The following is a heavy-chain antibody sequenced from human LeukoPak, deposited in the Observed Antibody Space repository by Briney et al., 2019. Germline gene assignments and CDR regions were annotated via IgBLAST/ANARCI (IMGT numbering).Heavy chain of an antibody. Sequence: ASVKVSCKASGYTFTSYYMHWGGQAPGKGLEWMGIINPSGGSTSYAQKFQGRVTMTRDTSTSTVYMELSSLRSEDTAVYYCASTAAAGEFDYWGQGTLVTVSS. CDR1: GYTFTSYY. CDR3: ASTAAAGEFDY. J-gene: IGHJ4*02. D-gene: IGHD6-13*01. CDR2: INPSGGST. V-gene: IGHV1-46*01.